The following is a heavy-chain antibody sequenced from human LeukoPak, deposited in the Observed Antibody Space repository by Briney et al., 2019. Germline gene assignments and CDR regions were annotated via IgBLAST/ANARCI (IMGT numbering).Heavy chain of an antibody. CDR2: IRYDGSNK. CDR3: AKDHDYYFDY. D-gene: IGHD2-21*02. J-gene: IGHJ4*02. Sequence: GGSLRLSCAASGFTFSSYGMHWVRQAPGKGLEWVAFIRYDGSNKYYADSVKCRFTISRDNSKNTLYLQMNSLRAEDTAVYYCAKDHDYYFDYWGQGTLVTVSS. V-gene: IGHV3-30*02. CDR1: GFTFSSYG.